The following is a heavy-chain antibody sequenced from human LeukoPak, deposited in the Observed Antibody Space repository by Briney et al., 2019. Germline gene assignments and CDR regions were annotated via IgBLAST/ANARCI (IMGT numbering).Heavy chain of an antibody. CDR3: ARDVGDIVVVPAAILY. J-gene: IGHJ4*02. CDR1: GFTFSSYW. CDR2: IKQDGSEK. V-gene: IGHV3-7*01. Sequence: GGSLRLSCAASGFTFSSYWMSWVRQAPGKELEWVANIKQDGSEKYYVDSVKGRFTISRDNAKNSLYLQMNSLRAEDTAVYYCARDVGDIVVVPAAILYWGQGTLVTVSS. D-gene: IGHD2-2*01.